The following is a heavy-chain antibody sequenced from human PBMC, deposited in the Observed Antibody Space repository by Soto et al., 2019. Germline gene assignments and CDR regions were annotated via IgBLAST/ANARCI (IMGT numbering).Heavy chain of an antibody. J-gene: IGHJ5*02. Sequence: AASVKVSCKASGYTFTSYGISWVRQAPGQGLEWMGWISAYNGNTNYAQKLQGRVTMTTDTSTSTAYMELRSLGSDDTAVYYCARDSFRSGWYTGFWFDPWGQGTLVTAPQ. CDR2: ISAYNGNT. V-gene: IGHV1-18*04. CDR3: ARDSFRSGWYTGFWFDP. D-gene: IGHD6-19*01. CDR1: GYTFTSYG.